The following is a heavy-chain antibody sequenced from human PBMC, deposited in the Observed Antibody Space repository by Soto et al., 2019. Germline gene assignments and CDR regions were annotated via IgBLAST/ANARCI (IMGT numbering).Heavy chain of an antibody. CDR1: GFSLTTSGVG. J-gene: IGHJ3*01. CDR2: IYWNDDT. Sequence: QITLKESGPTLVKPTQTLTLTCTFSGFSLTTSGVGVGWIRQPPGKALEWLALIYWNDDTRYSPSLKNRVTIKTDSSKNQVVLTMTDMDPVDTATYYCARRLTVVPLAFDLWGQGTMVTVSS. CDR3: ARRLTVVPLAFDL. D-gene: IGHD3-10*01. V-gene: IGHV2-5*01.